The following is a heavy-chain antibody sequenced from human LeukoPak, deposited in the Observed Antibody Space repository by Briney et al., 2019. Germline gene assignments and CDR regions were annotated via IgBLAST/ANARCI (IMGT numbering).Heavy chain of an antibody. CDR2: ISFHGTDS. CDR1: GFTFSNHN. J-gene: IGHJ6*04. Sequence: GGSLRLSCAASGFTFSNHNMDWVRQAPGKGLEWVAVISFHGTDSFYADSVKGRFTISRDNSKDTLYLQMSSLRAEDTAVYYCAELGITMIGGVWGKGTTVTISS. V-gene: IGHV3-30*18. CDR3: AELGITMIGGV. D-gene: IGHD3-10*02.